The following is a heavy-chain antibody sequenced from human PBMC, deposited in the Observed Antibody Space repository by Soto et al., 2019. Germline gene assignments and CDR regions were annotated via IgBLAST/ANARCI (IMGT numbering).Heavy chain of an antibody. CDR1: GYTFTSYA. Sequence: ASVKVSCKASGYTFTSYAMHWVRQAPGQRLEWMGWINAGNGNTKYSQKFQGRVTITRDTSASTAYMELSSLRSEDTAVYYCARDRLGWFGVGEDYYSYYMHVWGKGPTVTLSS. V-gene: IGHV1-3*01. CDR2: INAGNGNT. D-gene: IGHD3-10*01. J-gene: IGHJ6*03. CDR3: ARDRLGWFGVGEDYYSYYMHV.